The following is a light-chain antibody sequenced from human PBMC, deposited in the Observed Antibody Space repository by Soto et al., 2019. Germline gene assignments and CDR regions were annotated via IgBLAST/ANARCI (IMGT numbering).Light chain of an antibody. CDR2: DVN. CDR1: SSDVGGYNA. V-gene: IGLV2-14*03. Sequence: QSVLTQPASVSGSPGQSIAVSCTGTSSDVGGYNAVSWYQQHPGTAPKLMIYDVNSRPSGASYRFSGSKSGNTASLTISGLQAEDDADYYCCSYATGGAYVFGTGTKLTVL. J-gene: IGLJ1*01. CDR3: CSYATGGAYV.